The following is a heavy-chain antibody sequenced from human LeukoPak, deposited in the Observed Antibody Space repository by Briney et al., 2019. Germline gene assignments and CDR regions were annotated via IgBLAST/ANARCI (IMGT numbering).Heavy chain of an antibody. CDR3: ARHPGLGLWSYFDY. CDR2: IYYSGST. V-gene: IGHV4-59*08. D-gene: IGHD5-18*01. J-gene: IGHJ4*02. Sequence: SETLSLTCTVSGGSISTYYWSWIRQPPGKGLEWIGYIYYSGSTNYNTSLKSRVTISVDTSKNQFSLKLSSVTAADTAVYYCARHPGLGLWSYFDYWGQGTLVTVSS. CDR1: GGSISTYY.